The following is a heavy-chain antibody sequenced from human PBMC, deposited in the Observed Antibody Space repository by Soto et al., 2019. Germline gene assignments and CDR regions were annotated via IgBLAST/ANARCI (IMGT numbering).Heavy chain of an antibody. CDR1: GYTFTSYY. J-gene: IGHJ6*02. CDR3: GVPIWGSYRLRNHGMDV. V-gene: IGHV1-46*01. CDR2: INPSGGST. D-gene: IGHD3-16*02. Sequence: VASVKVSCKASGYTFTSYYMHWVRQAPGQGLEWMGIINPSGGSTSYAQKFQGRVTMTRDTSTSTAYMELSSLRSEDTAVYYCGVPIWGSYRLRNHGMDVWGQGTAVTVSS.